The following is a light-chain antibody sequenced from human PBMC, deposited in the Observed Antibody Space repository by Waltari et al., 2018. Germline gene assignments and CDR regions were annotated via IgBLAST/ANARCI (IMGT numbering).Light chain of an antibody. Sequence: QSALTQPASLSGSPGQSITIFCSGTSGDIGIYNLSPWYQQHPGQAPKVIIYEVTKRPSGVFERLSGSVSGNTASLTISGLQAEDEAHYYCCSYAGTNTYVFGTGTKVTVL. CDR2: EVT. CDR3: CSYAGTNTYV. V-gene: IGLV2-23*02. CDR1: SGDIGIYNL. J-gene: IGLJ1*01.